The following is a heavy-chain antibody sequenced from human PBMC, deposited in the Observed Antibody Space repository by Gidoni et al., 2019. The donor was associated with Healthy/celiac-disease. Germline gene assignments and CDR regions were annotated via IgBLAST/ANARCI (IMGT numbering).Heavy chain of an antibody. CDR2: ISGSGVST. J-gene: IGHJ6*02. CDR3: AKGRVTIFGVVSPYYYYGMDV. V-gene: IGHV3-23*04. Sequence: EVQLVESGGGLVQPGGSLRLSCAASGFTFRRYAMSWVRQAPGKGLEWVSAISGSGVSTYYAASLKGRFTISRDNSKNTLYLQMNSLRAEDTAVYYCAKGRVTIFGVVSPYYYYGMDVWGQGTTVTVSS. CDR1: GFTFRRYA. D-gene: IGHD3-3*01.